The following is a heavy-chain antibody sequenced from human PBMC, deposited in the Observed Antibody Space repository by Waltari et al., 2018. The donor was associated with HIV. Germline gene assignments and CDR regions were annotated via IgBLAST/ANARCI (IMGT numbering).Heavy chain of an antibody. CDR3: ARTFGVVWGAPKFFDH. D-gene: IGHD3-10*01. J-gene: IGHJ4*02. V-gene: IGHV3-23*01. CDR2: ISGDGENS. Sequence: EVELLESGGKLVPPGGSLRLSCEVAGLTFSDYFLIWVGQGPGKGLQWVAGISGDGENSFCIDSLRGRATVSRANSKNTLFLEISNLRFEDTATYYCARTFGVVWGAPKFFDHWGRGTLVSVSS. CDR1: GLTFSDYF.